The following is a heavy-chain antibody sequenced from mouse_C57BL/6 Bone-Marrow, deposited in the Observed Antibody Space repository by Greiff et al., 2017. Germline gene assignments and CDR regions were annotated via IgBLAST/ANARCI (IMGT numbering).Heavy chain of an antibody. V-gene: IGHV5-17*01. CDR1: GFTFSDYG. Sequence: EVQRVESGGGLVKPGGSLKLSCAASGFTFSDYGMHWVRQAPEKGLEWVAYISSGSSTIYYADTVKGRFPISRDNAKNTLFLQMTSLGSEDTAMYYCARPIYYGNYYAMDYWGQGTSVTVSS. J-gene: IGHJ4*01. CDR3: ARPIYYGNYYAMDY. CDR2: ISSGSSTI. D-gene: IGHD2-1*01.